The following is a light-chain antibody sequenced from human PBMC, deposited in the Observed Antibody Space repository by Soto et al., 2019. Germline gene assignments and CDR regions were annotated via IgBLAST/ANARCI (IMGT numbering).Light chain of an antibody. CDR1: QDITND. J-gene: IGKJ1*01. Sequence: AIQMTQSPTSLSASVGDRVTITCRASQDITNDLNWYQQKPGKAPKLLIYAASSLESGVPSRFSGSGSGTDFTLTISSLQPEDFATYYCLQDYNYPRTFGQGTKIEVK. CDR2: AAS. V-gene: IGKV1-6*01. CDR3: LQDYNYPRT.